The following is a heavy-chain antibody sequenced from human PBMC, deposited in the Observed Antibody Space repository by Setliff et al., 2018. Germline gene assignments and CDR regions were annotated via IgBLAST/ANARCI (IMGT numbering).Heavy chain of an antibody. CDR1: GGSINSYY. V-gene: IGHV4-59*04. Sequence: SETLSLTCIVSGGSINSYYWNWIRQPPGKGLEWIGSVYHSGSTYYNPSLKSRVTISVDRSKNQFSLKLSSVTAADTAVYYCARGGYCSGGSCLYGAFDIWGQGTMVTVSS. J-gene: IGHJ3*02. CDR3: ARGGYCSGGSCLYGAFDI. D-gene: IGHD2-15*01. CDR2: VYHSGST.